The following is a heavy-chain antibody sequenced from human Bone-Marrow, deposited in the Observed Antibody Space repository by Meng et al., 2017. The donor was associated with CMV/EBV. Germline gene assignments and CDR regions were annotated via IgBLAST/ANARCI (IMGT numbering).Heavy chain of an antibody. V-gene: IGHV1-2*02. J-gene: IGHJ6*02. D-gene: IGHD2-2*02. Sequence: ASVKVSCKASASTFRSTFTTYNIHWVRRAPGQGLEWMGWISVKSGGTNYAEKFQGRVTMTRDTSITTSYMELSRLRSDDTAVYYCARGSGGLGYCSSTSCYTNYYYGMDVWGQGTTVTVSS. CDR2: ISVKSGGT. CDR3: ARGSGGLGYCSSTSCYTNYYYGMDV. CDR1: ASTFRSTFTTYN.